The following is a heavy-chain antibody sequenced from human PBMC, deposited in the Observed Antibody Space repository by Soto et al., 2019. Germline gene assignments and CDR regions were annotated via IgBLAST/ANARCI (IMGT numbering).Heavy chain of an antibody. Sequence: QVQLVQSGAEVNNPGSSVKVSCKASGGTFSSYAISWVRQSPGQGLEWRGGIIPIFGTANYAQKFQGRVTITADESTSTAYMQLSSLRSEDTAVYYCAREVLTSYAIYYYYYGMDVWGQETTVTASS. J-gene: IGHJ6*02. CDR1: GGTFSSYA. D-gene: IGHD1-26*01. CDR2: IIPIFGTA. CDR3: AREVLTSYAIYYYYYGMDV. V-gene: IGHV1-69*01.